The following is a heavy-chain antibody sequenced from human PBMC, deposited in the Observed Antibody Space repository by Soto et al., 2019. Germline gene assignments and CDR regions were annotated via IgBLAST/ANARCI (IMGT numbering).Heavy chain of an antibody. CDR2: INPKSGGT. V-gene: IGHV1-2*04. J-gene: IGHJ6*02. CDR1: GYSFTDYP. CDR3: ARGDSTDCSNGVCLFFYYQDMDV. D-gene: IGHD2-8*01. Sequence: GASVKVSCKASGYSFTDYPMHWVRQAPGQGLEWLGRINPKSGGTSTAQKFQGWVTMTTDTSISTASMELTRLTSDDTAIYYCARGDSTDCSNGVCLFFYYQDMDVWGQGTTVTVSS.